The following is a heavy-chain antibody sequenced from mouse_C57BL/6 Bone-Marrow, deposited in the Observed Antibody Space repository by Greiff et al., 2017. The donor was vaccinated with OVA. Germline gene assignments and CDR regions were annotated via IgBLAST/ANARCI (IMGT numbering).Heavy chain of an antibody. CDR1: GYTFTSYW. V-gene: IGHV1-55*01. Sequence: QVQLKQPGAELVKPGASVKMSCKASGYTFTSYWITWVKQRPGQGLEWIGDIYPGSGSTNYNEKFKSKATLTVDTSSSTAYMQLSSLTSEDSAVYYCARRDYSKFSLAYWGQGTLVTVSA. CDR3: ARRDYSKFSLAY. CDR2: IYPGSGST. D-gene: IGHD2-5*01. J-gene: IGHJ3*01.